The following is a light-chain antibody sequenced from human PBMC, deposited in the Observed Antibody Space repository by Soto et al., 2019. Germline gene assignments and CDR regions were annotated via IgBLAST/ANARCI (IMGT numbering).Light chain of an antibody. CDR3: QHYGTSAL. CDR2: AS. Sequence: EIVLTQSPGTLFLSPGERATLSCRASQSVSDSYLAWYQQKPGQAPRLLIYASSRATGIPDRFSGSGSGTDFTITISRLEPEDFAVYYCQHYGTSALFGPGTKVDIK. J-gene: IGKJ3*01. CDR1: QSVSDSY. V-gene: IGKV3-20*01.